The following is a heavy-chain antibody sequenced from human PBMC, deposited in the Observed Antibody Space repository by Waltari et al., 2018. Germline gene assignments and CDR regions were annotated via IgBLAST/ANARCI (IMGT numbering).Heavy chain of an antibody. CDR1: GYTFSDYY. CDR3: ATALGDNTSASRPFHL. V-gene: IGHV1-69-2*01. Sequence: EVQLRQSGAELRKPGTPVKISCKASGYTFSDYYIHWVQQAPGKGLTWVGLVEPEDGQAIYAEKCQGRVTITAETSTDTAYLELSSLTSEDTAVFYCATALGDNTSASRPFHLWGQGTVITVSS. D-gene: IGHD3-10*01. J-gene: IGHJ3*01. CDR2: VEPEDGQA.